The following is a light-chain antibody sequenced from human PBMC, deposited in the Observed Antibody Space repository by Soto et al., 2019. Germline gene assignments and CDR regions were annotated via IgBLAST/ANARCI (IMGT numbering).Light chain of an antibody. CDR3: QQYDNLPLT. J-gene: IGKJ4*01. Sequence: IQLTQSPSYLSASVGDRVTITCRASQVVSRFLAWYQQRPGKAPNLLIFAASTLHSGVPSRFSGSGSGTDFTLTISSLQPEDIATYYCQQYDNLPLTFGGGTKVDIK. V-gene: IGKV1-9*01. CDR1: QVVSRF. CDR2: AAS.